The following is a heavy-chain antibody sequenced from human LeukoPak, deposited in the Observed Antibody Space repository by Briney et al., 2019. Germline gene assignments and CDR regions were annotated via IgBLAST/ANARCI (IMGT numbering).Heavy chain of an antibody. D-gene: IGHD5-24*01. V-gene: IGHV3-23*01. CDR1: GFTFSSYA. J-gene: IGHJ5*02. Sequence: GGSLRLSCAASGFTFSSYAMSWVRQAPGKGLEWVSAISGNGGRTYYADSVKGRFTISSDNSRNTLFLQMNSLRAEDTAVYYCAKVAEMDTILGKFDNWGQGTLVTVSS. CDR3: AKVAEMDTILGKFDN. CDR2: ISGNGGRT.